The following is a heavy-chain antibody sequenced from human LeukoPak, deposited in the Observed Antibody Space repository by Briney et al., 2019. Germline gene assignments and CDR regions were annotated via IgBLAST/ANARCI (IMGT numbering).Heavy chain of an antibody. J-gene: IGHJ5*02. D-gene: IGHD3-10*01. CDR3: ARLNYYGSGSYYPPLYNWFDP. CDR1: GGSISSYF. V-gene: IGHV4-59*08. Sequence: SETLSLTCTVSGGSISSYFWSWIRQPPGKGLEWIGNIYYSGSTNYNPSLKSRVTISVDTSKNQFSLKLSSVTAADTAVYYCARLNYYGSGSYYPPLYNWFDPWGQGTLVTVSS. CDR2: IYYSGST.